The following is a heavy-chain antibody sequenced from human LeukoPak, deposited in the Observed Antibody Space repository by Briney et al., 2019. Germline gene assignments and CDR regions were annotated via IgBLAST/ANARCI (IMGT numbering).Heavy chain of an antibody. V-gene: IGHV3-11*01. CDR2: ISSGSTI. J-gene: IGHJ4*02. D-gene: IGHD3-9*01. CDR3: ARDRFDKAADY. CDR1: GFTFSDYY. Sequence: GGSLRLSCAASGFTFSDYYMSWIRQAPGKGLEWVSYISSGSTIYYADSVKGRFTISRDNAKNSLYLQMNSLRAEDTAVYYCARDRFDKAADYWGQGTLVTVSS.